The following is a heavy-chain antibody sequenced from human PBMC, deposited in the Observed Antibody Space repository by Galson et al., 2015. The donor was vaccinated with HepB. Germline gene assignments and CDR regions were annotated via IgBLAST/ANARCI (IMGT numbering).Heavy chain of an antibody. V-gene: IGHV3-23*01. Sequence: SLRLSCAASGFTFSSYAMSWVRQAPGKGLEWVSAISGSGGSTYYADSVKGRFTISRDNSKNTLYLQMNSLRAEDTAVYYCANPPGEIVGANWGQGTLVTVSS. D-gene: IGHD1-26*01. CDR3: ANPPGEIVGAN. CDR2: ISGSGGST. CDR1: GFTFSSYA. J-gene: IGHJ4*02.